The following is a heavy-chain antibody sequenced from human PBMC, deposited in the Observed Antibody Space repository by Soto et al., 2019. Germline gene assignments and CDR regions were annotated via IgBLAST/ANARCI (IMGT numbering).Heavy chain of an antibody. CDR1: GFTFSSYA. D-gene: IGHD6-25*01. Sequence: EVQLLESGGGLVQPGGSLRLSCAASGFTFSSYAMSWVRQAPGKGLEWVSAISGTGGTTYYADSVKGRFTISRDNSRNTLHLQRNSLRAEDTAIYYCAKFFVETGGSSGWPWSFHFWGQGTLVTVSS. J-gene: IGHJ4*02. V-gene: IGHV3-23*01. CDR3: AKFFVETGGSSGWPWSFHF. CDR2: ISGTGGTT.